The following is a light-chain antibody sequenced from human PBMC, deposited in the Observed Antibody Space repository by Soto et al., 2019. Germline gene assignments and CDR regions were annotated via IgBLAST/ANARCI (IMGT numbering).Light chain of an antibody. CDR2: DVS. CDR1: SSDVGGYNY. Sequence: QSALTQPRSVSGSPGQSVTISCTGTSSDVGGYNYVSWYQQHPGKAPKLMIYDVSKRPSGVPDRFSGSKSGNTASLTISGLQAEDEADYHCCSYAGSYSVVVGGGTKLTVL. V-gene: IGLV2-11*01. J-gene: IGLJ2*01. CDR3: CSYAGSYSVV.